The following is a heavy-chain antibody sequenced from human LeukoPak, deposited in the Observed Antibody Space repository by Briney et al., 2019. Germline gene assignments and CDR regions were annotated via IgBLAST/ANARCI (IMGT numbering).Heavy chain of an antibody. J-gene: IGHJ5*02. CDR2: ISGYNDNT. CDR3: ARDIRDWNDVNWFDP. Sequence: ASVKVSCKSSGYTFTSYGVSWVRQAPGQGLEWMGWISGYNDNTNYAQKFQGRVTMTTDTSTSTAYVELRGLRSDDTAVYYCARDIRDWNDVNWFDPWGQGTLVTVSS. V-gene: IGHV1-18*01. CDR1: GYTFTSYG. D-gene: IGHD1-1*01.